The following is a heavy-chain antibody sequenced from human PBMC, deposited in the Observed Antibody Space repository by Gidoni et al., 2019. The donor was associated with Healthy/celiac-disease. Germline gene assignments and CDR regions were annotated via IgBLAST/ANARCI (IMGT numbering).Heavy chain of an antibody. CDR2: IYYSGST. CDR3: ARAGVTVVAATNFDY. Sequence: QVQLQESGPGLVKPSETLSLTCTVSGGSISSYYWSWIRQPPGKGLEWIGYIYYSGSTNYNPSLKSRVTISVDTSKNQFSLKLSSVTAADTAVYYCARAGVTVVAATNFDYWGQGTLVTVSS. V-gene: IGHV4-59*01. CDR1: GGSISSYY. J-gene: IGHJ4*02. D-gene: IGHD2-15*01.